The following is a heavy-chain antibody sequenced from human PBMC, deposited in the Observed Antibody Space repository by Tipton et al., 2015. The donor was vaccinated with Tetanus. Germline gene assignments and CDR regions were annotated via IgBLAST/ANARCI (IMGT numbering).Heavy chain of an antibody. CDR1: GFIFSSYG. V-gene: IGHV3-33*01. D-gene: IGHD2-15*01. CDR2: SWYDGTDK. Sequence: SLRLSCAASGFIFSSYGIHWVRQAPGKGLEWVAVSWYDGTDKYYADSVKGRFTISRDNSKNILYRQMNSLRAEDTAVYYGAREADCSGGSCFSGDFDNWGQGTQVTVSS. J-gene: IGHJ4*02. CDR3: AREADCSGGSCFSGDFDN.